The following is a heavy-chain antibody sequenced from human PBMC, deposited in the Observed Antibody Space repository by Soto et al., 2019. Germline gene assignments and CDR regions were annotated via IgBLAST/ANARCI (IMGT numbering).Heavy chain of an antibody. CDR2: ISGRGDQT. V-gene: IGHV3-23*01. CDR1: GFTFSDTA. J-gene: IGHJ6*03. Sequence: GGSLRLSCAASGFTFSDTAMSWVRQAPGRGLEWVSGISGRGDQTYYTDSVKGRFTISRDNSKNTLYLQMNSLRVEDTAVYYCAKSSTWANYYYMDGWGTGTTVTLAS. CDR3: AKSSTWANYYYMDG. D-gene: IGHD2-2*01.